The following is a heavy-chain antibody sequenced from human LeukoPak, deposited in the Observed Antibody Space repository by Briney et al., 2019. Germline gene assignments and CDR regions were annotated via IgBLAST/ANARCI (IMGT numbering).Heavy chain of an antibody. J-gene: IGHJ4*02. CDR3: ARDGGHGFDY. Sequence: KAGGSLRLSCAASGFTFSSYSMNWVSQAPGKGLEWVSSISSSSSYIYYADSVKGRFTISRDNAKNSLYLQMNSLRAEDTAVYYCARDGGHGFDYWGQGTLVTVSS. CDR1: GFTFSSYS. V-gene: IGHV3-21*01. CDR2: ISSSSSYI. D-gene: IGHD3-16*01.